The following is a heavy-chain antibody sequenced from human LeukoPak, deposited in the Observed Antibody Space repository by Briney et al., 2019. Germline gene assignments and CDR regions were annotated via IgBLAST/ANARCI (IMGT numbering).Heavy chain of an antibody. CDR2: IIPIFGTA. CDR1: GGTFSSYA. D-gene: IGHD5-18*01. J-gene: IGHJ4*02. V-gene: IGHV1-69*06. Sequence: SVKVSCKASGGTFSSYAISWVRQAPGQGLEWMGGIIPIFGTANYAQKFQGRVTITADKSTSTAYMELSSLRSEDTAVYYCARVAGGSYGQGALFDYWGQGTLVTVSS. CDR3: ARVAGGSYGQGALFDY.